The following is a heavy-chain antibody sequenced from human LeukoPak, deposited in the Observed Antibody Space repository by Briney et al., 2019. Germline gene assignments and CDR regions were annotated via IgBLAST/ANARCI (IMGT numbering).Heavy chain of an antibody. CDR3: ARDRDYYYGQIDY. CDR2: INPNSGGT. J-gene: IGHJ4*01. Sequence: GASVKVSCKASGYTFTGYYMHWVRQAPGQGLEWMGRINPNSGGTNYAQKFQGRVTMTRDTSISTAYMELSRLRSDDTAVYYCARDRDYYYGQIDYWGHGTLVTVSS. V-gene: IGHV1-2*06. D-gene: IGHD3-22*01. CDR1: GYTFTGYY.